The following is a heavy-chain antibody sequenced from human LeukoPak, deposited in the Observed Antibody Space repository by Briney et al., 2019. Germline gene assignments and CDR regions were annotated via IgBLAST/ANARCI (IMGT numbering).Heavy chain of an antibody. J-gene: IGHJ4*02. CDR2: IYYSGST. CDR3: MTGLDHFGSGTPPPH. V-gene: IGHV4-39*07. Sequence: PSETLSLTCTVSGGSISNTSYYWGWIRQTPGRELEWIGNIYYSGSTYYNPSLKSRVSISVDTSKNQFSLKLNSVTATDTAVYYCMTGLDHFGSGTPPPHWGQGTLVTVSS. D-gene: IGHD3-10*01. CDR1: GGSISNTSYY.